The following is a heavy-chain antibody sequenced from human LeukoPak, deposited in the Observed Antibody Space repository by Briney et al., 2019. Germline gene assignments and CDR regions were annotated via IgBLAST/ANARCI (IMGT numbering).Heavy chain of an antibody. CDR1: GFMFSDYY. V-gene: IGHV3-11*01. D-gene: IGHD3-22*01. Sequence: PGGSLRLSCAASGFMFSDYYMTWVRQAPGKGLEWISFIKTNGVTTYDADSVKGRFTISRDNAKNTLYLRMDSLRAEDTAINYCSRGAEASGYPLFQYWGQGVLVTVSS. CDR3: SRGAEASGYPLFQY. J-gene: IGHJ4*02. CDR2: IKTNGVTT.